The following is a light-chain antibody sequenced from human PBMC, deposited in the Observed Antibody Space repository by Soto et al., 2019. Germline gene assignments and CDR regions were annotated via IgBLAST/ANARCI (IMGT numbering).Light chain of an antibody. CDR1: QSISSW. CDR2: RAS. J-gene: IGKJ2*01. CDR3: QQYDSSVYT. Sequence: DIQMTQSPSTLSASVGDRVTITCRARQSISSWLAWYQQKPGKAPKLLIYRASRLGNGVPSRFSGSGSGTEFTLTISSLQPDDFATYYCQQYDSSVYTFGQGTKLEIK. V-gene: IGKV1-5*03.